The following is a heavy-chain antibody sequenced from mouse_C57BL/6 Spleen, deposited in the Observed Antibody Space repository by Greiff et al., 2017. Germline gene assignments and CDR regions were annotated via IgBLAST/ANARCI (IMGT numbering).Heavy chain of an antibody. V-gene: IGHV7-1*01. D-gene: IGHD2-1*01. CDR3: ARDAIYYGNYAPGMDY. CDR2: SRNKANDYTT. Sequence: EVMLVESGGGLVQSGRSLRLSCATSGFTFSDFYMEWVRQAPGKGLEWIAASRNKANDYTTEYSASVKGRFIVSRDTSHSILYRQMDALGAEDTSVYYCARDAIYYGNYAPGMDYWGQGTSVTVSS. J-gene: IGHJ4*01. CDR1: GFTFSDFY.